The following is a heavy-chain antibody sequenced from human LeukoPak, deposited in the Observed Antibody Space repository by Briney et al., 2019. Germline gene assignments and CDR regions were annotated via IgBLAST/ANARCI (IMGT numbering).Heavy chain of an antibody. CDR2: IIPIFGTA. V-gene: IGHV1-69*01. J-gene: IGHJ6*02. Sequence: SVKVSCKASGGTFSSYAISWVRQAPGQGLEWMGGIIPIFGTANYAQKFQGRVTITADESTSTAYMELSSLRSEDTAVYYCASRDVPSRLYYYHYGMDVWGQGTTVTVSS. D-gene: IGHD3-10*02. CDR3: ASRDVPSRLYYYHYGMDV. CDR1: GGTFSSYA.